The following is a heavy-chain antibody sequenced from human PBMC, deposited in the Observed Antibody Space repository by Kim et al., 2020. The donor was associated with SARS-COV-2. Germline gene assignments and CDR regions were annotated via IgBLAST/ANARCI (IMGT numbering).Heavy chain of an antibody. CDR2: IYHSGST. V-gene: IGHV4-4*02. Sequence: SETLSLTCAVSGGSISSSNWWSWVRQPPGKGLEWIGEIYHSGSTNYNPSLKSRVTISVDKSKNQFSLKLSSVTAADTAVYYCARTRGGIVLMVYDNAGPWYFDYWGQGTLVTVSS. D-gene: IGHD2-8*01. J-gene: IGHJ4*02. CDR1: GGSISSSNW. CDR3: ARTRGGIVLMVYDNAGPWYFDY.